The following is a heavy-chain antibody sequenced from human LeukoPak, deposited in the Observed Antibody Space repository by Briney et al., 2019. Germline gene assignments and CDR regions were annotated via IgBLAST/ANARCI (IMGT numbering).Heavy chain of an antibody. CDR2: IASSGDNT. V-gene: IGHV3-23*01. CDR3: AKSTGQPRSLLHY. J-gene: IGHJ4*02. Sequence: KAGGSLRLSCAASGFTFSSYAMSWVRQAPGKGLEWVSAIASSGDNTDHADSVKGRFTISRDNSKNTLSLHMNSLRADDTAVYYCAKSTGQPRSLLHYWGQGALVTVSS. D-gene: IGHD2-8*02. CDR1: GFTFSSYA.